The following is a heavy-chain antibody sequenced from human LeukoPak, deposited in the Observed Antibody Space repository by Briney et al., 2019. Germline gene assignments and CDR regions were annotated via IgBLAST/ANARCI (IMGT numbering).Heavy chain of an antibody. Sequence: GESLKISCKGSGYRFTSYWIGWVRQTPGKGLEWMGVIYPGDSRTRYNPTFEGQVTISADKSINTAYLQWSSLKASDTATYYCACREFYSPWPGPWGQGTLVTVSS. CDR3: ACREFYSPWPGP. V-gene: IGHV5-51*01. J-gene: IGHJ5*02. CDR1: GYRFTSYW. CDR2: IYPGDSRT. D-gene: IGHD5-18*01.